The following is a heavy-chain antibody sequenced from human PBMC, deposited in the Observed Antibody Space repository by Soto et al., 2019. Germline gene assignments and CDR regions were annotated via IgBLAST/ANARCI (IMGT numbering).Heavy chain of an antibody. Sequence: VQLVQSGAEVKEPGASVKVSCKASGYTFINFGITWVRQAPGQGLEWVGWISTDKGYTTYAEKFQGRVSMTADTDTSTAYTDLSSLNSDDTAVYYWAGDRDCGTGGNCHAGWDFDDWGRGTVVTVSS. J-gene: IGHJ2*01. CDR2: ISTDKGYT. CDR1: GYTFINFG. CDR3: AGDRDCGTGGNCHAGWDFDD. V-gene: IGHV1-18*01. D-gene: IGHD2-8*02.